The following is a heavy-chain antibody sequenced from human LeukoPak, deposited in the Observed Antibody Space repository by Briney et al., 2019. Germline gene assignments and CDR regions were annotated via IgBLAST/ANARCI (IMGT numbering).Heavy chain of an antibody. CDR3: ARTTGYSSSSPLGY. Sequence: GGSLRLSCAASGFTFSSYGMHWVRQAPGKGLEWVAVIWYDGSNKYYADSVKGRFTISRDNAKNSLYLQMNSLRAEDTAVYYCARTTGYSSSSPLGYWGQGTLVTVSS. D-gene: IGHD6-6*01. J-gene: IGHJ4*02. V-gene: IGHV3-33*08. CDR2: IWYDGSNK. CDR1: GFTFSSYG.